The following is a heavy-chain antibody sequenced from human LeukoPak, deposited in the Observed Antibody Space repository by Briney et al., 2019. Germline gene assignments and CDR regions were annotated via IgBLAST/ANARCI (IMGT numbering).Heavy chain of an antibody. Sequence: SETLSLTCTVSGGSISSYYWSWIRQPPGKGLEWIGYIYYSGSTNYNPSLKSRVTISVDTSKNQFSLKLSSVTAADTAVYYCVRDQGSIFDYWGQGTLVTVSS. J-gene: IGHJ4*02. V-gene: IGHV4-59*01. CDR2: IYYSGST. D-gene: IGHD2-15*01. CDR1: GGSISSYY. CDR3: VRDQGSIFDY.